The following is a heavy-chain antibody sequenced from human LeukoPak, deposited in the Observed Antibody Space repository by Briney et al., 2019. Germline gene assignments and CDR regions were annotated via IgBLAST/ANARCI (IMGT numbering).Heavy chain of an antibody. CDR3: ARQVSSNTWYIAHYNYYMDV. Sequence: SGTLSLTYTVSGGSLTSSNYYWGWFRQPPGKGLEWIGTIYYSGNVYYNPSLKSRVSISVDKSKNQFSLRLTSVTAADTAFYYCARQVSSNTWYIAHYNYYMDVWGKGTTVSVSS. CDR1: GGSLTSSNYY. D-gene: IGHD4-11*01. J-gene: IGHJ6*03. V-gene: IGHV4-39*01. CDR2: IYYSGNV.